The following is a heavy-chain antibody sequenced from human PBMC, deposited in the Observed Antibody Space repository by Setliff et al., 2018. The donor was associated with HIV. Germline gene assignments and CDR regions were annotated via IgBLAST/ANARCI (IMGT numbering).Heavy chain of an antibody. CDR2: IGRTPGTI. Sequence: GGSLRLSCEASGFTFNNHAMTWVRQAPGKGLEWVSAIGRTPGTIYYADSVKGRFAISRDNSKNTLYLRMDSLRPEDTALYYCAPPPRGGPGFSYWGQGTLVTVSS. J-gene: IGHJ4*02. CDR1: GFTFNNHA. CDR3: APPPRGGPGFSY. V-gene: IGHV3-23*01. D-gene: IGHD3-10*01.